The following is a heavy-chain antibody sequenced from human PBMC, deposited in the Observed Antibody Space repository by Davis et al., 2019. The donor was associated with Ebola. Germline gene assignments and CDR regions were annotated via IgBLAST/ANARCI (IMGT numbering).Heavy chain of an antibody. J-gene: IGHJ4*02. CDR1: GGSISSYY. D-gene: IGHD1-1*01. CDR3: ARETSGTGIFDS. CDR2: IYYSGST. Sequence: MPSETLSLTCTVSGGSISSYYWSWIRQPPGKGLEWIGYIYYSGSTNYNPSLKSRVTISVDTSKNQFSLKLSSVTAADMAVYYCARETSGTGIFDSWGQGTLVTVSS. V-gene: IGHV4-59*01.